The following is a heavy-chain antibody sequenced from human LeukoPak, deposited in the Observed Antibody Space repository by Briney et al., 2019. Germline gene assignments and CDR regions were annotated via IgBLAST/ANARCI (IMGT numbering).Heavy chain of an antibody. CDR3: AKDQSGYYYYYYMDV. D-gene: IGHD1-14*01. CDR1: GFTFSSYW. Sequence: GGSLRLSCAASGFTFSSYWMSWVRQAPGKGLEWVANIKQDGSEKYYVDSVKGRFTISRDNAKNSLYLQMNSLRAEDTAVYYCAKDQSGYYYYYYMDVWGKGTTVTVSS. J-gene: IGHJ6*03. V-gene: IGHV3-7*01. CDR2: IKQDGSEK.